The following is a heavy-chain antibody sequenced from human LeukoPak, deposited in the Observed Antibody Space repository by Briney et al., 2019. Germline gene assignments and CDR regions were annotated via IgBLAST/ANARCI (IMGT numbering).Heavy chain of an antibody. V-gene: IGHV3-66*01. CDR3: ARDDPNYGGNSWAYFDY. CDR1: GFTVSSNY. CDR2: IYSGGNT. Sequence: GGSLRLSCAASGFTVSSNYMSWVRQAPGKGLEWVSVIYSGGNTYYADSVKGRFTISRDNSKNTLYLQINSLRAEDTAVYYCARDDPNYGGNSWAYFDYWGQGTLVTVSS. D-gene: IGHD4-23*01. J-gene: IGHJ4*02.